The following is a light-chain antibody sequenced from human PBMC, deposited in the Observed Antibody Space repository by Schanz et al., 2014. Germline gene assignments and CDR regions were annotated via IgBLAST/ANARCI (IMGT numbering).Light chain of an antibody. Sequence: QLVLTQSPSASASLGASVKLTCTLSSGHNRNAIAWHQQQPEKGPRYLMKLNSDGSHSKGDGIPDRFSGSRSGAEGYLTISSLQSEDEADYYCGSYAGGIGFFGGGTKLTVL. CDR2: LNSDGSH. J-gene: IGLJ2*01. CDR3: GSYAGGIGF. V-gene: IGLV4-69*01. CDR1: SGHNRNA.